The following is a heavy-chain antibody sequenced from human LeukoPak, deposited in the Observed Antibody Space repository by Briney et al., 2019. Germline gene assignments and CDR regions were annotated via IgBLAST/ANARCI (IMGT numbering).Heavy chain of an antibody. D-gene: IGHD3-10*01. J-gene: IGHJ5*02. CDR1: GGSISTFY. Sequence: SETLSLTCAVSGGSISTFYWSWIRQPAGKGLEWIGRIYTSGSTNYNPSLKSRVTMSIDTSKNQFSLKLSSVTAADTAVYFCARGGYYGSGNDFRFDPWGQGTLVTVSS. CDR3: ARGGYYGSGNDFRFDP. V-gene: IGHV4-4*07. CDR2: IYTSGST.